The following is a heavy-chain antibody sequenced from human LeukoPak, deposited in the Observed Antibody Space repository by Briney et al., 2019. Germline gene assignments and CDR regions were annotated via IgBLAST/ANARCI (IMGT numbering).Heavy chain of an antibody. CDR2: ISVYNGKT. Sequence: GAAVTVSRTSSGYAFTSYGIGWVRQAPGQGMEWMGWISVYNGKTNNEQKLQGRVTMTTDTSKCTAYMELRSHRSEDTAVSVCSRFTRRPEIATAGNRYFDYWGQGTMVTVSS. CDR1: GYAFTSYG. J-gene: IGHJ4*02. CDR3: SRFTRRPEIATAGNRYFDY. D-gene: IGHD6-13*01. V-gene: IGHV1-18*01.